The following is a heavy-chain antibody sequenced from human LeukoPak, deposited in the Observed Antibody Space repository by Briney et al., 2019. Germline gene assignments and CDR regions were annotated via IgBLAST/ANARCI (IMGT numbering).Heavy chain of an antibody. CDR2: ISLTTDFI. J-gene: IGHJ6*03. Sequence: PGGSLRLSCAASGFTFSSYGIHWVRQAPGKGLEWLSYISLTTDFIYYSDSVKGRFTISRDNAENSLYLQMNSLRADDTAMYYCAREYYFSHIDGWGKGTTVTVSS. D-gene: IGHD3-10*01. CDR3: AREYYFSHIDG. CDR1: GFTFSSYG. V-gene: IGHV3-21*05.